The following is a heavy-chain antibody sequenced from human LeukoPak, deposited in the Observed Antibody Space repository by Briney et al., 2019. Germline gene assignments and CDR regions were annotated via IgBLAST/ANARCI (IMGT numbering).Heavy chain of an antibody. Sequence: SGTLAPTCGVAAGSIINSNWRAWFRQPPGKGLEWIGEVNLQGSTNSNPSLKSRVAISVDKSENHTSLKLTSVTAADTAVYYCAREGGPYRPLDYSGQGTLVTVAS. CDR3: AREGGPYRPLDY. CDR2: VNLQGST. J-gene: IGHJ4*02. D-gene: IGHD6-25*01. V-gene: IGHV4-4*02. CDR1: AGSIINSNW.